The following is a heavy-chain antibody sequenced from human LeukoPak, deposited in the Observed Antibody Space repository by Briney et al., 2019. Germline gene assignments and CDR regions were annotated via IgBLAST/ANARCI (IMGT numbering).Heavy chain of an antibody. J-gene: IGHJ4*02. CDR1: GFTFNTYA. V-gene: IGHV3-30*04. Sequence: WRSLRLSCAASGFTFNTYAIHWVRQAPGKGLEWVAVISFDGTNKYYADSVKGRFTISRDNSKNTLYLQMNSLRPEDTAIYYCARDATGVVTAIPEFPDYWGQGTLVTVSS. CDR2: ISFDGTNK. CDR3: ARDATGVVTAIPEFPDY. D-gene: IGHD2-21*02.